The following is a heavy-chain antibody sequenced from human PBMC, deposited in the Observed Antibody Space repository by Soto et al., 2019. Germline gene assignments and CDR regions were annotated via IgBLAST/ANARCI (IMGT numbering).Heavy chain of an antibody. CDR3: ARGTWDLRFDP. CDR1: GGSFSGYY. CDR2: INHIGGA. D-gene: IGHD1-26*01. V-gene: IGHV4-34*01. Sequence: VQLQQWGAGLVKPSETLSLTCAVYGGSFSGYYWSWIRQPPGKGLEWIGEINHIGGANYDPSLNSRVIISLDTCKNQFTLRLSSVTAADTAVYYCARGTWDLRFDPWGQGTLVTVSS. J-gene: IGHJ5*02.